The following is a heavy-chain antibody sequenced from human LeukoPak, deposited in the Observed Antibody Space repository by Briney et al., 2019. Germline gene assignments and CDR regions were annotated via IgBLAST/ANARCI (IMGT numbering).Heavy chain of an antibody. CDR3: ARAAYYDFWSGYSNWFDP. CDR1: GFTFSSYA. V-gene: IGHV3-30*04. J-gene: IGHJ5*02. CDR2: ISYDGSNK. D-gene: IGHD3-3*01. Sequence: GGSLRLSCAASGFTFSSYAMHWVRQAPGKGLEWVAVISYDGSNKYYADSVKGRFTISRDNSKNTLYLQVNSLRAEDTAVYYCARAAYYDFWSGYSNWFDPWGQGTLVTVSS.